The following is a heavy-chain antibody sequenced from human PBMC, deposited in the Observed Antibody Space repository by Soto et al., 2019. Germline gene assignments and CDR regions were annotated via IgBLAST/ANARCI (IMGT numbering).Heavy chain of an antibody. Sequence: NPSETLSLTCTVSGDSISSYYWSWIRQPPGKELAWIGYIYYSGSTNYNPSLKSRVTISADTSKNQFSLKLSSVTAADTAVYYCARGAIAAQAFDSWGQGTLVTVSS. CDR1: GDSISSYY. D-gene: IGHD6-13*01. V-gene: IGHV4-59*13. CDR2: IYYSGST. CDR3: ARGAIAAQAFDS. J-gene: IGHJ4*02.